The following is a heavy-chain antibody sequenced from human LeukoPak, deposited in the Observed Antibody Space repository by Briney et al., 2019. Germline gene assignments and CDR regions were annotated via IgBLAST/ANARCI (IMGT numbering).Heavy chain of an antibody. CDR1: GNTLRELP. V-gene: IGHV1-24*01. CDR3: ATRGSDFWSGFDY. J-gene: IGHJ4*02. CDR2: FDPENAEI. D-gene: IGHD3-3*01. Sequence: ASVKVSCKLSGNTLRELPIQWVRQAGGKGLEWRAGFDPENAEIVYAQKFQGRVTMTEDTSTNTAYMELTSLISDDTALYYCATRGSDFWSGFDYWGQGTQVTVSS.